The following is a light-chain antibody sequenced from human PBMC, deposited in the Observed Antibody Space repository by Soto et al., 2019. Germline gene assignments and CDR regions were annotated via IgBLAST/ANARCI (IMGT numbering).Light chain of an antibody. Sequence: QSALTQPPSASGSPGQSVTISCTGTSSDVGGYNYVSWYQQHPGKAPKLMISEVNKRPSGVPDRFFGSKSGNTASLTVSGLQAEDEADYYCSSYAGSNSVLFGGGTKLTVL. V-gene: IGLV2-8*01. J-gene: IGLJ2*01. CDR1: SSDVGGYNY. CDR3: SSYAGSNSVL. CDR2: EVN.